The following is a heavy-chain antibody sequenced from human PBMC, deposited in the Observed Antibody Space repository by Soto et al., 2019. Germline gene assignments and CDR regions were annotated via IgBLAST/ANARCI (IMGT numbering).Heavy chain of an antibody. CDR2: IYYSGST. V-gene: IGHV4-31*03. D-gene: IGHD6-13*01. Sequence: QVQLQESGPGLVKPSQTLSLTCSVSGGSISSGAYYWTWIRQHPGKGLEWIGYIYYSGSTYYNPSHKSRVTISVDTSKTQLSLKLRSVTAADTAVYYCARDGRLVNYYYYGMDVWGQGTTVTVSS. CDR1: GGSISSGAYY. J-gene: IGHJ6*02. CDR3: ARDGRLVNYYYYGMDV.